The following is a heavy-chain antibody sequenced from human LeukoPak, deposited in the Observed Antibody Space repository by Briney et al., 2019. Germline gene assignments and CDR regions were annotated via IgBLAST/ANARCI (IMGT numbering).Heavy chain of an antibody. CDR2: ISSRGPTI. J-gene: IGHJ4*02. CDR3: ARATGIAVAGNAY. Sequence: PGGSLRLSCAASGFTLSSYEMNWVRQAPGKGLEWVSYISSRGPTIYYADSVKGRFTISRDNAKNSLYLQMNSLRAEDTAVYYCARATGIAVAGNAYWGQGTLVTVSS. CDR1: GFTLSSYE. V-gene: IGHV3-48*03. D-gene: IGHD6-19*01.